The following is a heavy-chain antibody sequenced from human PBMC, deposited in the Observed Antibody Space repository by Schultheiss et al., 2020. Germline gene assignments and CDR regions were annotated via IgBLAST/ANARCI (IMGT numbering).Heavy chain of an antibody. J-gene: IGHJ4*02. CDR1: GGSVSSGSYY. D-gene: IGHD5-18*01. CDR2: IYYSGST. CDR3: AIYSYGFDYFDY. Sequence: SETLSLTCTVSGGSVSSGSYYWSWIRQPPGKGLEWIGYIYYSGSTNYNPSLKSRVTISIDTPKNQFSLKLSSVTAADTAVYYCAIYSYGFDYFDYWGQGTLVTVSS. V-gene: IGHV4-61*01.